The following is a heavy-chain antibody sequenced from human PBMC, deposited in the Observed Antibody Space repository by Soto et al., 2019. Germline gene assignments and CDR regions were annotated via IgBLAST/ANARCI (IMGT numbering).Heavy chain of an antibody. CDR1: GDTFTSYG. D-gene: IGHD3-10*01. V-gene: IGHV1-18*01. Sequence: GASVKVCCKASGDTFTSYGISWVRQAPGQGLEWMGWISAYNGNTNYAQKLQGRVTMTTDTSTSTAYMELRSLRSDDTAVYYCARDLYGSGSPDDNWFDPWGQGTLVTVSS. CDR3: ARDLYGSGSPDDNWFDP. CDR2: ISAYNGNT. J-gene: IGHJ5*02.